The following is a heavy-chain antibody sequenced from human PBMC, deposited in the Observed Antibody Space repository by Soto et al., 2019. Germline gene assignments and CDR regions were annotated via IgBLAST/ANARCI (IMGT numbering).Heavy chain of an antibody. CDR3: AQDQIQLWPYGMDV. J-gene: IGHJ6*02. CDR1: GFTFRNYA. CDR2: ISGNGGTT. V-gene: IGHV3-23*01. Sequence: EVQLLESGGGLVQPGGSLRLSCAASGFTFRNYAMTWVRQAPGKGLEWVSGISGNGGTTYYADSVKGRFTISRDNSKNRVYLQMNSLRAEDTAVYYCAQDQIQLWPYGMDVWGQGTTVTVSS. D-gene: IGHD5-18*01.